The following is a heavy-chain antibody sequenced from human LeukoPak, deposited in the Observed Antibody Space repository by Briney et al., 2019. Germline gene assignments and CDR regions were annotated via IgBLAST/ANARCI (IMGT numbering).Heavy chain of an antibody. Sequence: GGSLRLSCAASGFTFSSYAMSWVRQAPGKGLEWVSAISGSGGSTYYADSVKGRFTISRDNPKNTLYLQMNSLRAEDTAVHYCARRLVTTFDYWGQGTLVTVSS. J-gene: IGHJ4*02. V-gene: IGHV3-23*01. CDR3: ARRLVTTFDY. D-gene: IGHD4-17*01. CDR2: ISGSGGST. CDR1: GFTFSSYA.